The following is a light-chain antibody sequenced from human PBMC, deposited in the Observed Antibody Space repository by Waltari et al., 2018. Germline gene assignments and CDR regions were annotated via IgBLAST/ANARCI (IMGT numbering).Light chain of an antibody. V-gene: IGKV1-39*01. Sequence: DIQMTQSPSSLSASVGDTLTVPCRASQNIRTYLNWYQQKTAKAPKLLIYGTSTLQRGVPSRFRGSASGTEFTLTVTNLQPDDFATYFCQQSFSSPWTFGQGTTVNI. CDR2: GTS. CDR1: QNIRTY. CDR3: QQSFSSPWT. J-gene: IGKJ1*01.